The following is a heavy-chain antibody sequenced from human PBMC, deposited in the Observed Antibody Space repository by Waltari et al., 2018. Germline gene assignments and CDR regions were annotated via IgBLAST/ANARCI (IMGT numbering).Heavy chain of an antibody. CDR3: VKGKYYYESWGYYPMDH. Sequence: QLLESGGGLVQPGGSLRLSCVASGFTFSDYAMSWVRQAPGKGLYWGAVIYRGGTTIYADSAKGRFTISRDNSENRVYLQMSSLRLDDTAVYHCVKGKYYYESWGYYPMDHWGQGTLVTVSS. J-gene: IGHJ4*02. CDR1: GFTFSDYA. V-gene: IGHV3-23*03. D-gene: IGHD3-22*01. CDR2: IYRGGTT.